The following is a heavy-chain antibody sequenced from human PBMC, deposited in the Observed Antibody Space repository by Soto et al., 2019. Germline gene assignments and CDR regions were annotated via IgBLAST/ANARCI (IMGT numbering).Heavy chain of an antibody. CDR3: ARDSSKDYGDSPGDAFDI. D-gene: IGHD4-17*01. V-gene: IGHV4-30-4*01. CDR2: IYNSGTT. J-gene: IGHJ3*02. CDR1: GGSISSADHY. Sequence: KPSETLSLTCTVSGGSISSADHYWTWIRQPPGKGLEWIGYIYNSGTTYYNPSLKSRVTISIHTSKSQFSLKLSSVTAADTAVYFCARDSSKDYGDSPGDAFDIWGQGTLVTVSS.